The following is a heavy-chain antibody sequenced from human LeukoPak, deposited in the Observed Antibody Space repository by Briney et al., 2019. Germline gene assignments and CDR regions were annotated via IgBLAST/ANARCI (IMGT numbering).Heavy chain of an antibody. J-gene: IGHJ4*02. CDR2: IYYTGTT. CDR1: GGSIATSSYY. V-gene: IGHV4-39*01. Sequence: SEALSLTCTVSGGSIATSSYYWGWIRQPPGKGLEWIGTIYYTGTTYYNPSLKSRATISVDTSKNHFYLKLNFVTAADTAVYYCARHLAYGRLEYWGQGTLVTVSS. CDR3: ARHLAYGRLEY. D-gene: IGHD3-16*01.